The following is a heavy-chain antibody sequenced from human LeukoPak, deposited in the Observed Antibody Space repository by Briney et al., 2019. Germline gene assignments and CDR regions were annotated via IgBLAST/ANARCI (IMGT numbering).Heavy chain of an antibody. CDR3: AKRMRATNTYSFFGLDV. J-gene: IGHJ6*02. V-gene: IGHV3-9*01. Sequence: GRSLTLSCSATGLTFKDYGMQWVRHPPGKGQEWVSSINWNGGGTDYADSVKGRFTISRDNAKNSLYLQLSSLRPEDTALYYCAKRMRATNTYSFFGLDVWGQGTTVTVSS. CDR1: GLTFKDYG. D-gene: IGHD1-26*01. CDR2: INWNGGGT.